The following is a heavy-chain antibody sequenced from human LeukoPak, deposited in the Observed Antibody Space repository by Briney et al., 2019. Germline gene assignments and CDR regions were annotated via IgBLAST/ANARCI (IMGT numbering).Heavy chain of an antibody. CDR1: GGSISSYY. V-gene: IGHV4-59*01. D-gene: IGHD6-6*01. J-gene: IGHJ4*02. CDR2: IYYSGST. Sequence: SETLSLTCTVSGGSISSYYWSWIRQPPGKGLEWIGYIYYSGSTNYNPSLKSRVTISVDTSKNQFSLKLSSVTAADTAVYYCAGGPNGSSSTTFDYWGQGTLVTVSS. CDR3: AGGPNGSSSTTFDY.